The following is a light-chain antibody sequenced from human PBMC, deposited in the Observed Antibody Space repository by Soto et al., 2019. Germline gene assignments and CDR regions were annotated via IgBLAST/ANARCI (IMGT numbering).Light chain of an antibody. CDR2: DVS. V-gene: IGLV2-14*01. Sequence: QAVVTQPASVSGSPGQSITISCTGTSSDVGGYNYVSWYQQHPGKAPKLMIYDVSNRPSGVSNRFSGSKSGNTASLTISGLQAEDEADYYCSSYTSSSTLVVFGGGTKLTLL. J-gene: IGLJ2*01. CDR1: SSDVGGYNY. CDR3: SSYTSSSTLVV.